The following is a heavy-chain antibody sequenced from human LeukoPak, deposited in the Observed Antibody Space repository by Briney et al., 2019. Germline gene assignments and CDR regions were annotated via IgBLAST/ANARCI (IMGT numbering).Heavy chain of an antibody. J-gene: IGHJ6*03. CDR1: GFTFGDYA. V-gene: IGHV3-49*03. Sequence: GSLRLSCTASGFTFGDYAMSWFRQAPGKGLEWVGFIRSKAYGGTTEYAASVKGRFTISRDDSKSIAYLQMNSLKTEDTAVYYCTRVHSSSWSGYYYYYMDVWGKGTTVTVSS. CDR2: IRSKAYGGTT. D-gene: IGHD6-13*01. CDR3: TRVHSSSWSGYYYYYMDV.